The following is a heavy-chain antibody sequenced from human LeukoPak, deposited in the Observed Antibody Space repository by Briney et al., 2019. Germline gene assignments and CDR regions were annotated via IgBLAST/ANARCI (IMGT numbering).Heavy chain of an antibody. D-gene: IGHD3-22*01. CDR3: ASLHYYDSSGSLSGAFDI. CDR2: IYYSGST. V-gene: IGHV4-61*01. J-gene: IGHJ3*02. Sequence: SETLSLTCTVSGGSVSSGSYYWSWIRQPPGKGLEWIGYIYYSGSTNYNPSLKSRVTISVDTSKNQFSLKLSSVTAADTAVYYCASLHYYDSSGSLSGAFDIWGQGTMVTVPS. CDR1: GGSVSSGSYY.